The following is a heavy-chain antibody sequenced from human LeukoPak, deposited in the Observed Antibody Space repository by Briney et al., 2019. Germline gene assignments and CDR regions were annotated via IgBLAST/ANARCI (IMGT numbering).Heavy chain of an antibody. CDR2: IRFDGSNK. CDR3: AEDARRTFGLCSGLDWGAYYFDY. V-gene: IGHV3-30*02. Sequence: PGGSLRLSCGASGFTFSSFGMHWVRQAPGKGLEWVAFIRFDGSNKYYADSVKGRFTISRDNSKNTLFLQVNSLSAEGTAVCYFAEDARRTFGLCSGLDWGAYYFDYWGQGTLVTVSS. CDR1: GFTFSSFG. J-gene: IGHJ4*02. D-gene: IGHD6-19*01.